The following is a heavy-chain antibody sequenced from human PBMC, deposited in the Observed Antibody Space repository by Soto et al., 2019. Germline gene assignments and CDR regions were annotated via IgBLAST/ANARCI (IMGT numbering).Heavy chain of an antibody. CDR1: GFTFGKYA. V-gene: IGHV3-23*01. D-gene: IGHD3-3*01. Sequence: PVGSLRLSCAASGFTFGKYAMGWVRQAPGKGLEWVSVVSGSGDSTYYADFVKGRFTVSRDNFKSTMYLQMNSLRAEDTARYYCARDFKDYDFWSGFYTSFDSWGQGTLVTVSS. CDR2: VSGSGDST. J-gene: IGHJ4*02. CDR3: ARDFKDYDFWSGFYTSFDS.